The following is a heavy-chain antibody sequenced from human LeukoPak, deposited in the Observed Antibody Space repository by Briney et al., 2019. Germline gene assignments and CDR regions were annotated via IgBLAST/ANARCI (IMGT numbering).Heavy chain of an antibody. CDR2: IIPILGIA. J-gene: IGHJ6*02. Sequence: SVKVSCKASGGTFSSYAISWVRQAPGQGLEWMGRIIPILGIANYAQKFQGRVTITADKSTSTAYMELSSLRSEDTAVYYCARSHPSSSWYLAGMDVWGQGTTVTVSS. CDR1: GGTFSSYA. D-gene: IGHD6-13*01. CDR3: ARSHPSSSWYLAGMDV. V-gene: IGHV1-69*04.